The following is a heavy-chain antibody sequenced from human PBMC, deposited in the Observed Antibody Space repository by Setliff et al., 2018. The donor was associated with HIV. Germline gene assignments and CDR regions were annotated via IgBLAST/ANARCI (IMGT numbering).Heavy chain of an antibody. CDR2: INPNNGDT. D-gene: IGHD7-27*01. J-gene: IGHJ4*02. CDR3: ASPYENNSGPDY. CDR1: GFTFTGYY. Sequence: ASVKVSCKPSGFTFTGYYLHGVRQAPGQGLEWMGCINPNNGDTNYEQRFQGRVTMTRDTSITTVYMVLNRLTPGTTAVYYCASPYENNSGPDYWGQGTPVTVTS. V-gene: IGHV1-2*02.